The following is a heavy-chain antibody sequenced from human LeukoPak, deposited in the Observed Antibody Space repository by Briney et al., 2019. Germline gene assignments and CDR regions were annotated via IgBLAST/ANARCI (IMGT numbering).Heavy chain of an antibody. J-gene: IGHJ6*02. CDR3: ARDNRYYGSGTPYYYYGMDV. D-gene: IGHD3-10*01. Sequence: PGGSLRLSCAASGFTLSSYGMHWVRKAPGKGLEWVAVIWYDGSNKYYADSVKGRFTISRDNSKNTLYLQMNSLRAEDTAVYYCARDNRYYGSGTPYYYYGMDVWGQGTTVTVSS. CDR2: IWYDGSNK. V-gene: IGHV3-33*01. CDR1: GFTLSSYG.